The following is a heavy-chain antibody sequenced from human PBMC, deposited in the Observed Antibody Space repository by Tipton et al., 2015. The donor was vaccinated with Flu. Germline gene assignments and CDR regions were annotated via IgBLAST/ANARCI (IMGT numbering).Heavy chain of an antibody. J-gene: IGHJ4*02. CDR2: VSRTGST. V-gene: IGHV4-38-2*01. D-gene: IGHD3-10*01. CDR3: ARSTYYYGSGSSDY. Sequence: TLSLTCAVSGDSISSDYYWGWIRQFPGKGLEWIGTVSRTGSTIYNPSLKSRVTISIDRSKNQFSQRLNSVTASDTAVYYCARSTYYYGSGSSDYWGQGTLVTVSS. CDR1: GDSISSDYY.